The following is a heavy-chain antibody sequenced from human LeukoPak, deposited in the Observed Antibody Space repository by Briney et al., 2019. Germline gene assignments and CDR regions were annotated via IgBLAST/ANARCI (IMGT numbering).Heavy chain of an antibody. CDR2: ISGSGGST. J-gene: IGHJ3*02. D-gene: IGHD3-3*01. V-gene: IGHV3-23*01. CDR1: GFTFSSYA. CDR3: AREAGLKSYYDFWSGYPDAFDI. Sequence: GGSLRLSCAASGFTFSSYAMSWVRQAPGKGLEWVSAISGSGGSTYYADSVKGRFTISRDNSKNTLYLQMNSLRAEDMAVYYCAREAGLKSYYDFWSGYPDAFDIWGQGTMVTVSS.